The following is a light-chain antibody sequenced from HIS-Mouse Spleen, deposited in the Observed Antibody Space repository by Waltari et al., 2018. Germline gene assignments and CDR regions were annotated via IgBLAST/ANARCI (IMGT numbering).Light chain of an antibody. J-gene: IGKJ2*01. Sequence: DIVMTQSPDSLAVSLGERATINCKSSQSVLYNSNNKNYLAWYQQKPGQPPKLLIYWASTRESGVPDRFSGSGSGTDFTLTISSLQAEDVAVYYCQQYYTTPYTFGHGTKLEIK. CDR3: QQYYTTPYT. CDR2: WAS. V-gene: IGKV4-1*01. CDR1: QSVLYNSNNKNY.